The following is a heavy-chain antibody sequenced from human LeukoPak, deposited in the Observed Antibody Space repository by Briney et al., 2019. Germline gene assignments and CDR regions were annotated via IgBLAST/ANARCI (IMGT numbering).Heavy chain of an antibody. Sequence: GGSLRLSCAASGFTFSSYAMHWVRQAPGKGLEWVAVISYDGSNKYYADSVKGRFTISRDNSKNTLYLQMNSLRAEDTAVYYCARGIGELLSNYWGQGTLVTVSS. CDR1: GFTFSSYA. CDR2: ISYDGSNK. J-gene: IGHJ4*02. V-gene: IGHV3-30-3*01. CDR3: ARGIGELLSNY. D-gene: IGHD3-10*01.